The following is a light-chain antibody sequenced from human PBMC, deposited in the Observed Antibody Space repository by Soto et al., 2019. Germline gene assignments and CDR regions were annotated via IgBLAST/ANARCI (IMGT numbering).Light chain of an antibody. CDR2: DAS. CDR1: QSVGSK. J-gene: IGKJ4*01. CDR3: QQYGDWPGA. Sequence: EIVLTQSPGTLSASPGERATLSCRASQSVGSKLAWYQQRPGQAPRLLIYDASNRATGIPARFSGSGSGTEFSLTISSLQSEDFAVYSCQQYGDWPGAFGGGTKVDIK. V-gene: IGKV3D-15*01.